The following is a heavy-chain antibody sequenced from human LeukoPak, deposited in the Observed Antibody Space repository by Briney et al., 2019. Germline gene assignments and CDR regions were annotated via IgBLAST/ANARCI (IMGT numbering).Heavy chain of an antibody. CDR2: VHYSGST. V-gene: IGHV4-59*01. J-gene: IGHJ4*02. Sequence: SETLSLTCTVSGGSSGSYYWHWIRQAPGKGLEWIGYVHYSGSTNHNSSLKSRVTISVDTSKNQYSLKLSSVTAADTAVCYCARDGVAGGFDYWGQGTLVTVSS. CDR1: GGSSGSYY. CDR3: ARDGVAGGFDY. D-gene: IGHD6-19*01.